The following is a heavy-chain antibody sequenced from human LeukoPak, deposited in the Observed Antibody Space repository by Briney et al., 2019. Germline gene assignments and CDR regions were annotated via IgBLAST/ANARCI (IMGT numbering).Heavy chain of an antibody. CDR2: INPNSGGT. D-gene: IGHD2-2*01. V-gene: IGHV1-2*02. CDR3: ARDQRYCSSTSCQQNWFDP. Sequence: ASVKVSCKASGYTFTGYYMHWLRQAPGQGLEWMGWINPNSGGTNYAQKFQGRVTMTRDTSISTAYMELSRLRSDDTAVYYCARDQRYCSSTSCQQNWFDPWGQGTLVTVSS. J-gene: IGHJ5*02. CDR1: GYTFTGYY.